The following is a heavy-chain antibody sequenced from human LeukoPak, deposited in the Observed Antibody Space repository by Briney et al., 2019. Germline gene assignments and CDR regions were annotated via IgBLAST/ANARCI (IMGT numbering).Heavy chain of an antibody. CDR1: GGSHSNSNYY. CDR3: VLMPGY. V-gene: IGHV4-39*01. J-gene: IGHJ4*01. Sequence: SETLSLTCSVSGGSHSNSNYYWGWVRQPPGKGLEWIGSFYNTGGTYYNPSLKSRVTISVDMSKNQFSLKLTSVTATDSAIYYCVLMPGYWGQGALVAVSS. D-gene: IGHD2-2*01. CDR2: FYNTGGT.